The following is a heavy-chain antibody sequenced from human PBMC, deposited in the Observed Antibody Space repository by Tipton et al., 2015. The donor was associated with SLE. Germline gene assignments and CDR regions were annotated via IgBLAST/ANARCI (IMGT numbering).Heavy chain of an antibody. CDR3: ARDKVAVAETFDY. CDR1: GGSISSSSYY. V-gene: IGHV4-39*07. D-gene: IGHD6-19*01. J-gene: IGHJ4*02. Sequence: GLVKPSQTLSLICTVSGGSISSSSYYWGWIRQPPGKGLEWIGSIYYSGSTYYNPSLRSRVTISVDTSKNQFSLKLSSVTAADTAVYYCARDKVAVAETFDYWGQGTLVTVSS. CDR2: IYYSGST.